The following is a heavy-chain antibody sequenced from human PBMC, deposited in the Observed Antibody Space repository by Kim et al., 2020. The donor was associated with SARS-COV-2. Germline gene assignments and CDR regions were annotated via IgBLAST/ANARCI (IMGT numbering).Heavy chain of an antibody. D-gene: IGHD3-16*02. V-gene: IGHV1-46*01. CDR2: ST. Sequence: STSYAQKFQGRVTMTRDTSTRTVYMELSSLRSEDTAVYYCARVGAIGFDYWGQGTLVTVSS. J-gene: IGHJ4*02. CDR3: ARVGAIGFDY.